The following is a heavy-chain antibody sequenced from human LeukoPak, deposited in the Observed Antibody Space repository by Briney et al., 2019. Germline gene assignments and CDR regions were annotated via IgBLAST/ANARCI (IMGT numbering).Heavy chain of an antibody. CDR3: ARDPSGDSTFDY. D-gene: IGHD4-17*01. CDR2: ISYDGSNK. V-gene: IGHV3-30*03. J-gene: IGHJ4*02. Sequence: GGSLRLSCTASGFTFSDYGIHWVRQAPGKGLEWVTFISYDGSNKYYVDSVKGRFTISRDNSKNTLYLQMNSLRAEDTAVYYCARDPSGDSTFDYWGQGTLVTVSS. CDR1: GFTFSDYG.